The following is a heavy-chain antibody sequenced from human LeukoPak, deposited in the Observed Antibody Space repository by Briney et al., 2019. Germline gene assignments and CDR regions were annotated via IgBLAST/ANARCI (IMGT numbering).Heavy chain of an antibody. CDR2: INSDASST. CDR1: AFTFSTYW. D-gene: IGHD1-26*01. Sequence: PGGSLRLSCAASAFTFSTYWVHWVRQAPGKGLVWVSRINSDASSTSYADSVKGRFTISRDNAKNTLYLQVNSLRADDSAVYYGARSGSFNWFDPWGPGTLVTVSS. V-gene: IGHV3-74*01. CDR3: ARSGSFNWFDP. J-gene: IGHJ5*02.